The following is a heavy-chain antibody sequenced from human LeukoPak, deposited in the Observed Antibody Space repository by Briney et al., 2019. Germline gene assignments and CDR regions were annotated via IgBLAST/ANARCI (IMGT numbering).Heavy chain of an antibody. D-gene: IGHD6-19*01. CDR2: INPNSGDT. CDR1: GYTFTGYY. J-gene: IGHJ5*01. Sequence: GASVKVSCKASGYTFTGYYMHWVRQAPGQGLEWMGWINPNSGDTNYTQKFQGGLTMTRDTSVGTAYMELSRLTSDDTAVYYCIRDGAVTGIWFDSWGQGSLVTVSS. CDR3: IRDGAVTGIWFDS. V-gene: IGHV1-2*02.